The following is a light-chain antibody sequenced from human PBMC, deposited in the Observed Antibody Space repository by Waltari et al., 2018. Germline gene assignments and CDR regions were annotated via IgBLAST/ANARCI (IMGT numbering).Light chain of an antibody. CDR1: QRVTSTY. J-gene: IGKJ1*01. Sequence: EIVLTQSPGTLSLSPGARATLSCRASQRVTSTYLAWYQQKPGQAPRLLISGASNRASGIPDRFSGSGSGTDYTLTISRLEPEDFAVYYCQQYGTSPRTFGPGTKLEIK. V-gene: IGKV3-20*01. CDR2: GAS. CDR3: QQYGTSPRT.